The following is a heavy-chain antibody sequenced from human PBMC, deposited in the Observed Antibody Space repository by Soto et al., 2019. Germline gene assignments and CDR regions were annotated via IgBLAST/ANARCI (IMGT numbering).Heavy chain of an antibody. CDR3: ARKGALPAERWLQLREHAFDI. J-gene: IGHJ3*02. V-gene: IGHV5-51*01. D-gene: IGHD5-12*01. CDR2: IYPGDSDT. Sequence: PVEALKISCKGSGYSFTSYWIRWVRQMTGKGLEWMGIIYPGDSDTRYSPSFQGQVTISADKSISTAYLQWSSLKASDTAMYYCARKGALPAERWLQLREHAFDIWRQGTMVPVSS. CDR1: GYSFTSYW.